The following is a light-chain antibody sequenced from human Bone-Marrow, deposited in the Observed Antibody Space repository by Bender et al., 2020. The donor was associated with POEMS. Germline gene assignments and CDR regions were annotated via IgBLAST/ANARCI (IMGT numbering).Light chain of an antibody. J-gene: IGLJ2*01. CDR2: NNS. V-gene: IGLV1-44*01. CDR1: SSKFGSYP. Sequence: QSVLTQPPSASGTPGQRVTISCSGSSSKFGSYPVNWYQQLPVAAPKPVIFNNSQRPSGAPDPFSGSNSGTSASLAISGLLTEDEADFYCATWDDSLNGWVFGGGTKLTVL. CDR3: ATWDDSLNGWV.